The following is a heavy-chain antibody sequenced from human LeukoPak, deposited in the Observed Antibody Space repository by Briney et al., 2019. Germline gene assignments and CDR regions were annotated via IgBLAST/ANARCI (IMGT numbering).Heavy chain of an antibody. V-gene: IGHV3-7*01. J-gene: IGHJ4*02. CDR1: GCTFSDYW. CDR2: IKQDGSDK. Sequence: GGSLRLSCAASGCTFSDYWMSWVRQAPGKGLEWVADIKQDGSDKKYVDSVKGRFTISRDNAKKSLYLQMDSLRAEDTAVYYCARSLWPADYWGQGTLVTVSS. CDR3: ARSLWPADY. D-gene: IGHD3-10*01.